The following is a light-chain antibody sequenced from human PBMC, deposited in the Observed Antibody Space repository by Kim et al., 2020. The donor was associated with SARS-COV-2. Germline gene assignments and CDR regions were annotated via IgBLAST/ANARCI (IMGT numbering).Light chain of an antibody. CDR1: SSNIGSNT. Sequence: SELTQPPSVSETPGQRVTISCSGSSSNIGSNTVNWYQQFPGAAPKLLIYSNDDRPSGVPDRFSGSKSGTSASLAISGLQSDDESDYYCAAWDDSLNTVVFGGGTQLTVL. CDR3: AAWDDSLNTVV. J-gene: IGLJ2*01. CDR2: SND. V-gene: IGLV1-44*01.